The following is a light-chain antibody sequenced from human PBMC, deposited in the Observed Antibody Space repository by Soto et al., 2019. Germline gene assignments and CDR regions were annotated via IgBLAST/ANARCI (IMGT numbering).Light chain of an antibody. V-gene: IGKV3-15*01. CDR3: QQYHNWTPQYT. CDR2: VAS. Sequence: EIVMTQSPASLSVSPGDGATLSCRASQSVASNVAWCQQKPGQGPRRLIHVASTRAVGGPARFSGSGFGTAVTLSISSLQSEDFAVYACQQYHNWTPQYTFGQGTKLQIK. J-gene: IGKJ2*01. CDR1: QSVASN.